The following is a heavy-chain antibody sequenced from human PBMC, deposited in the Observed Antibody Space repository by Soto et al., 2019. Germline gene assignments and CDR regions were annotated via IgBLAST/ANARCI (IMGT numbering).Heavy chain of an antibody. CDR1: GFTFSSYA. J-gene: IGHJ6*02. Sequence: GGSLRLSCAASGFTFSSYAMHWVRQAPGKGLEWVAVISYDGSNKYYADSVKGRFTISRDNSKNTLYLQMNSLRAEDTAVYYCASAMYYYDSSGYDNYYYYGMDVWGQGTTVTVSS. D-gene: IGHD3-22*01. CDR2: ISYDGSNK. V-gene: IGHV3-30-3*01. CDR3: ASAMYYYDSSGYDNYYYYGMDV.